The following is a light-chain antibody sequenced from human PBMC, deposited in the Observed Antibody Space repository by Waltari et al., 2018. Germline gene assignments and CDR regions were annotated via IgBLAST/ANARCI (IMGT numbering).Light chain of an antibody. CDR3: QQYYSTPYT. J-gene: IGKJ2*01. CDR1: QSVLYSSNNQNY. Sequence: DIVMTQSPDSLAVSLVERATINCKSSQSVLYSSNNQNYLAWFQQKPGQPPHLLIYWASTRESGVPDRFSGSGSGTDFTLTISSLQAEDVAVYYCQQYYSTPYTFGQGTKLEIK. V-gene: IGKV4-1*01. CDR2: WAS.